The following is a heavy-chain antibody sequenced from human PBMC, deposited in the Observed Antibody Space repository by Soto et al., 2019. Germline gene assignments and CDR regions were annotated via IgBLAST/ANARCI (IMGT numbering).Heavy chain of an antibody. J-gene: IGHJ1*01. CDR1: GFTFSSYS. D-gene: IGHD4-17*01. V-gene: IGHV3-48*01. Sequence: EVQLVESGGGLVQPGGSLRLSCAVSGFTFSSYSMNWVRQAPGKGLEWVSYISSSSSTIYYADSVKGRFTISRDNAKNSLYLQMNSLRAEDTAVYYCARVKGYGDYLHWGQGTLVTVSS. CDR2: ISSSSSTI. CDR3: ARVKGYGDYLH.